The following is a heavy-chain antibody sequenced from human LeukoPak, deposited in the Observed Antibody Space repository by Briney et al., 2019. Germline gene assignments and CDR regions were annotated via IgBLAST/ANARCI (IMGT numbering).Heavy chain of an antibody. V-gene: IGHV4-39*07. CDR1: GGSISSSSSY. CDR3: ARDGIAVAGTPAFDI. Sequence: PSETLSLTCSVSGGSISSSSSYWGWIRQPPGKGLEWIGSIYYSGSSFDNPALKSRVTISVDTSKNQFSLKLSSVTAADTAVYYCARDGIAVAGTPAFDIWGQGTMVTVSS. CDR2: IYYSGSS. J-gene: IGHJ3*02. D-gene: IGHD6-19*01.